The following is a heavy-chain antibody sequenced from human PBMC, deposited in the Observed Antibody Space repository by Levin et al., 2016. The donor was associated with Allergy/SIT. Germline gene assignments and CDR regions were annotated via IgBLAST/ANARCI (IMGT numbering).Heavy chain of an antibody. Sequence: VRQMPGKGLEWVGRIRSKANGYATSYAASVKGRFTISRDDSKNTVFLQMNTLNTEDTAVYYCSPSYCGGDCYSDPFDYWGQGTLVTVS. V-gene: IGHV3-73*01. CDR2: IRSKANGYAT. D-gene: IGHD2-21*02. CDR3: SPSYCGGDCYSDPFDY. J-gene: IGHJ4*02.